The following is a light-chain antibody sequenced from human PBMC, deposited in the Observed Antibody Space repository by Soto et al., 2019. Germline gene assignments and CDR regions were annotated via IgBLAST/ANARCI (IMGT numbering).Light chain of an antibody. CDR3: CSYAGSYTFV. CDR1: SSDVGGYNY. CDR2: DDS. V-gene: IGLV2-11*01. J-gene: IGLJ1*01. Sequence: QSVLAQPRSVSGSPGQSVTISCTGTSSDVGGYNYVSWYQQHPGKAPKVMIYDDSKRPSGVPDRFSGSKSGKTASLNISGLQAEDEADYYCCSYAGSYTFVFGTGTKVTVL.